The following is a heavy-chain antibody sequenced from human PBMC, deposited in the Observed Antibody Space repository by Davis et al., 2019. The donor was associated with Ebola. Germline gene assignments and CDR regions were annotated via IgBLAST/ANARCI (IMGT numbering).Heavy chain of an antibody. CDR3: VKGIVGTAKVY. Sequence: GESLKISCAASGFPFSSYTMHWVRQAPGKGLECVSAIRSDGINTYYADSVKGRFTISRDNSKNILYLQMSSLRAEDTAVYYCVKGIVGTAKVYWGQGTLVTVSS. D-gene: IGHD1-26*01. V-gene: IGHV3-64D*08. CDR1: GFPFSSYT. CDR2: IRSDGINT. J-gene: IGHJ4*02.